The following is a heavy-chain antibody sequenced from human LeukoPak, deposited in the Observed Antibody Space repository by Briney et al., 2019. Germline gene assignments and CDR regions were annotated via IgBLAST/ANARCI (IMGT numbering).Heavy chain of an antibody. J-gene: IGHJ4*02. Sequence: ASVKVSCKASGYTFTSYGISWVRQAPGQGLEWMGWINPNSGGTNYAQKFQGRVTMTRDTSISTAYMELSRLRSDDTAVYYCARDLFRLPGYWGQGTLVTVSS. CDR2: INPNSGGT. D-gene: IGHD2-21*01. V-gene: IGHV1-2*02. CDR1: GYTFTSYG. CDR3: ARDLFRLPGY.